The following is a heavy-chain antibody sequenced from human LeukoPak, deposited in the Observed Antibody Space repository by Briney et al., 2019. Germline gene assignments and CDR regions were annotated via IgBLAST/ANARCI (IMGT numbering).Heavy chain of an antibody. CDR1: GDSITSSAFY. CDR2: IFHGGNT. Sequence: SETLSLTCTVSGDSITSSAFYWGWIRQAPGKGLEWIGNIFHGGNTHYNPSLKSRVTISVDTSKNQFSLKLSSVTAADTAVYYCASTRGVITSFDYWGQGTLVTVSS. J-gene: IGHJ4*02. D-gene: IGHD3-10*01. V-gene: IGHV4-39*07. CDR3: ASTRGVITSFDY.